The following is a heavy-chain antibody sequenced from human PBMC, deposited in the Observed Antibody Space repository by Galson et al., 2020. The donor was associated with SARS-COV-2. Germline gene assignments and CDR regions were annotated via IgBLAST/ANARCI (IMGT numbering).Heavy chain of an antibody. CDR1: GDSVSSNNAA. V-gene: IGHV6-1*01. CDR3: AGYSSSSSPSYYYYYGMDV. J-gene: IGHJ6*02. D-gene: IGHD6-6*01. Sequence: SQTLSLTCAISGDSVSSNNAAWNWIRQSPSRGLEWLGRAYYRFNWHFDYALSVRSRITINPDTSKNQFSLHLKSVTPEDTAVYYCAGYSSSSSPSYYYYYGMDVWGQGTTVTVSS. CDR2: AYYRFNWHF.